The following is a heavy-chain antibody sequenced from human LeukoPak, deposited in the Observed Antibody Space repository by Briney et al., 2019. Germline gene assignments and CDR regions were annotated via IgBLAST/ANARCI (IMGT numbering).Heavy chain of an antibody. CDR1: GFTFSSYS. CDR2: ISGSSSYI. J-gene: IGHJ4*02. CDR3: ARVASYGDYGLDY. D-gene: IGHD4-17*01. Sequence: GGSLRLSCAASGFTFSSYSMNWVRQAPGKGLEWVSSISGSSSYIYYADSVKGRFTISRDNAKNSLYLQMNSLRAEDTAVYYCARVASYGDYGLDYWGQGTLVTVSS. V-gene: IGHV3-21*01.